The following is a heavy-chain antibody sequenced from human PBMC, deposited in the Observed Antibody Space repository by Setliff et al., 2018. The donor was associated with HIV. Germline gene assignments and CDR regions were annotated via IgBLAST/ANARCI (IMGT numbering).Heavy chain of an antibody. CDR3: ATYADRESNRFDP. CDR1: DDFITSYY. CDR2: IYYSGST. V-gene: IGHV4-59*08. Sequence: KPSETLSLTCTVSDDFITSYYWSWIRQPPGKGLEWIGYIYYSGSTNYNPSLKSRVTISLDMSTSQFSLKLSSVTAADTAVYYCATYADRESNRFDPWG. J-gene: IGHJ5*02. D-gene: IGHD3-10*01.